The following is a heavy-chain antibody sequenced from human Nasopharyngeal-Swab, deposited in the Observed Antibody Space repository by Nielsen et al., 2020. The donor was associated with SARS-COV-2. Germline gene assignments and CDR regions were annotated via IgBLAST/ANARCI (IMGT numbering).Heavy chain of an antibody. CDR2: IIPILGMA. V-gene: IGHV1-69*04. Sequence: SVKFSCKASGGTFRSYAISWVRQAPGQGLEWMGRIIPILGMANYAQKFQGRVTITADKSTSTAYMELSSLRSEDTAVYYCRRMANWGDVDYWGQGTLVTVSS. D-gene: IGHD3-16*01. J-gene: IGHJ4*02. CDR1: GGTFRSYA. CDR3: RRMANWGDVDY.